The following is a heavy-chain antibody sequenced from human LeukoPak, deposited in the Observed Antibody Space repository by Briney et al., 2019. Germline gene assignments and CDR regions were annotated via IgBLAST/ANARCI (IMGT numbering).Heavy chain of an antibody. CDR3: ARQARTPKRMYYFDY. J-gene: IGHJ4*02. CDR2: IIPILDIA. D-gene: IGHD4-23*01. CDR1: GGIFSSSA. Sequence: ASVKVSCKASGGIFSSSAINWVRQAPGQGLEWMGRIIPILDIANHAQKFQGRVTITADESTSTAYMELSSLRSEDTAVYYCARQARTPKRMYYFDYWGQGTLVTVSS. V-gene: IGHV1-69*04.